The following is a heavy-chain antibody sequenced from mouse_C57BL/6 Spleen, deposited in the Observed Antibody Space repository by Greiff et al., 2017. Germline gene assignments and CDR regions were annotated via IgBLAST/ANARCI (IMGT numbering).Heavy chain of an antibody. CDR1: GYAFTNYL. Sequence: VQLQQSGAELVRPGTSVKVSCKASGYAFTNYLIEWVKQRPGQGLEWIGVINPGSGGTNYNEKFKGKATLTADKSSSTAYMQLSSLTSEDSAVYFCARGGYYYGSGYGFDYWGQGTTLTVSS. D-gene: IGHD1-1*01. CDR3: ARGGYYYGSGYGFDY. V-gene: IGHV1-54*01. J-gene: IGHJ2*01. CDR2: INPGSGGT.